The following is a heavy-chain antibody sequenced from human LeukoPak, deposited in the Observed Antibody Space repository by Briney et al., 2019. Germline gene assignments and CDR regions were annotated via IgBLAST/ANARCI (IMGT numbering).Heavy chain of an antibody. CDR1: GGSISSYY. D-gene: IGHD3-9*01. CDR3: ATYYDILTGYSLNY. V-gene: IGHV4-59*01. J-gene: IGHJ4*02. Sequence: PSETLSLTCTVSGGSISSYYWSWIRQPPGKGLEWIGYIYYSGSTNYNPSLKSRVTISVDTSKNQFSLKLSSVTAADTVVYYCATYYDILTGYSLNYWGQGALVTVSS. CDR2: IYYSGST.